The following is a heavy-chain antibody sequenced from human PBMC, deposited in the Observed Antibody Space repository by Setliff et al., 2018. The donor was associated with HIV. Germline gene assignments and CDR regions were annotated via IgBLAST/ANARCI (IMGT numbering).Heavy chain of an antibody. D-gene: IGHD6-19*01. V-gene: IGHV4-39*01. CDR1: GGYISSGSYH. CDR2: IYHRGGT. Sequence: SETLSLTCTVSGGYISSGSYHWGWIRQPPGKGLEWIGSIYHRGGTYYNPSLKSRVTMSVDTSKNQFSLKLSSVTAADTAVYYCARHRAVAGANYFDFWGQGTLVTVSS. CDR3: ARHRAVAGANYFDF. J-gene: IGHJ4*02.